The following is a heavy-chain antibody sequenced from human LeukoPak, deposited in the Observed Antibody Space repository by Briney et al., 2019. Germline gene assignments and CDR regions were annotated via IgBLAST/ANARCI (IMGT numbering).Heavy chain of an antibody. CDR3: ARGWASNGFDY. CDR2: IYTSGST. D-gene: IGHD2-2*01. Sequence: SETLSLTCTVSGGSISSGSYYWSWIRQPAGKGLECIGRIYTSGSTNYNPSLKSRVTISVDTSKNQFSLKLSSVTAADTAVYYCARGWASNGFDYWGQGTLVTVSS. CDR1: GGSISSGSYY. J-gene: IGHJ4*02. V-gene: IGHV4-61*02.